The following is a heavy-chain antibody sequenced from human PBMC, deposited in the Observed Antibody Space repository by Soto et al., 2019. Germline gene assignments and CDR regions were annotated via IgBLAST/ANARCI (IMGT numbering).Heavy chain of an antibody. CDR3: ARVRVEAAAGFMRFFDY. CDR1: GGSISSSSW. J-gene: IGHJ4*02. V-gene: IGHV4-4*02. Sequence: SETLSLTCAASGGSISSSSWWSWVRQPPGKGLEWIGEIYHSGSTNYNPSLKSRVTISVDKSKNQFSLKLSSVTAADTAVYYCARVRVEAAAGFMRFFDYWGQGTLVTVSS. D-gene: IGHD6-13*01. CDR2: IYHSGST.